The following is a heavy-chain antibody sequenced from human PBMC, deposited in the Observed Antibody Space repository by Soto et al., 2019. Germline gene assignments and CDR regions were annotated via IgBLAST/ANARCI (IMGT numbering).Heavy chain of an antibody. J-gene: IGHJ4*02. CDR2: ISSSGDST. Sequence: EVQLLESGGGLIQPGGSLRLSCAASGFTFSSYAMSWVRQAPGKGLEWVSSISSSGDSTYYADSVKGRFTISRDNSKNTLYLQMNSLRAEDTAVYFCAKDRNIGYYHFDYWGQGTLVTVSS. CDR3: AKDRNIGYYHFDY. D-gene: IGHD3-22*01. CDR1: GFTFSSYA. V-gene: IGHV3-23*01.